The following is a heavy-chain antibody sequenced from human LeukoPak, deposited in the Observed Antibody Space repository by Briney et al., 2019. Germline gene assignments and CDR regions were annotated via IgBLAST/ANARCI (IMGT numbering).Heavy chain of an antibody. CDR1: GYSFTSYW. V-gene: IGHV5-51*01. CDR3: ARQKELLVASFDI. CDR2: IYPGDSDT. J-gene: IGHJ3*02. Sequence: GESLKISCKGSGYSFTSYWIGWVRQMPGKGLEWMGIIYPGDSDTRYSPSFQGQVTISADKSISTAYLQWSSLKASDTAIYYCARQKELLVASFDIWGQGTMVTVSS. D-gene: IGHD1-7*01.